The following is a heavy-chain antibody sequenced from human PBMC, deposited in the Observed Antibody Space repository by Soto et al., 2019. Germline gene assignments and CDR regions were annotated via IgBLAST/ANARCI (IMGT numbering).Heavy chain of an antibody. D-gene: IGHD6-19*01. CDR2: ISGSVGST. V-gene: IGHV3-23*01. J-gene: IGHJ4*02. CDR3: AKDLRYSSGSDY. CDR1: GFTFSTYA. Sequence: EVQLLESGGGLVQPGGSLRLSCAASGFTFSTYAMSWVRQAPGKGLEWVSAISGSVGSTYYADSVKGRFTISRDNSKNTLYLQMNSLRAEDTAVYYCAKDLRYSSGSDYWGQGTLVTVSS.